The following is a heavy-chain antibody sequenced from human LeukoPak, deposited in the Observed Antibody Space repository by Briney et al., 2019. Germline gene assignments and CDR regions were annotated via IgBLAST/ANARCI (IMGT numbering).Heavy chain of an antibody. D-gene: IGHD3-10*01. CDR2: INHSGNT. J-gene: IGHJ5*02. Sequence: GSLRLSCAASGFTFSSYEMNWVRQAPGKGLEWIAEINHSGNTNYNPSLNNRVKSRVTISVDTSKNQFSLNLNSVTAADTAVYYCARGSKMVRGARHYNYFDPWGQGTLVTVSS. CDR1: GFTFSSYE. CDR3: ARGSKMVRGARHYNYFDP. V-gene: IGHV4-34*01.